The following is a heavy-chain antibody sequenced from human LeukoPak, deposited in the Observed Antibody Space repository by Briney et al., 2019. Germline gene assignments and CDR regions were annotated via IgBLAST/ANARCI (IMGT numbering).Heavy chain of an antibody. J-gene: IGHJ4*02. CDR3: ARDRGGSYSAIDY. D-gene: IGHD1-26*01. CDR2: ISSGSSTI. Sequence: PGGSLRLSCAASGFTFSSYAMSWVRQAPGKGLEWVSFISSGSSTIYYADSVKGRFTISRDNAKNSLYLQMNSLRAEDTAVYYCARDRGGSYSAIDYWGQGTLVTVSS. CDR1: GFTFSSYA. V-gene: IGHV3-48*04.